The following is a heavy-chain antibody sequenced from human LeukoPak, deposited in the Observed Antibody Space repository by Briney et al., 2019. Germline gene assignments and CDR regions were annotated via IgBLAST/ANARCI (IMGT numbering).Heavy chain of an antibody. CDR2: IKSDGRST. CDR3: ARDRGYTFDY. D-gene: IGHD3-16*02. Sequence: GGSLRLSCAASGFTFSSYWMHWVRQAPGKGLGWVSNIKSDGRSTTYADSVKGRFTISRDNDKNTLYLQMNSLRAEDTDVYYCARDRGYTFDYWGQGTPVTVSS. J-gene: IGHJ4*02. V-gene: IGHV3-74*01. CDR1: GFTFSSYW.